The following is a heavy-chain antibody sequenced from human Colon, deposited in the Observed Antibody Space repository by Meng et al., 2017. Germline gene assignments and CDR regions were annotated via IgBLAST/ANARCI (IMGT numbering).Heavy chain of an antibody. CDR1: VGSFSGHS. V-gene: IGHV4-34*01. CDR2: INHRGST. Sequence: QVQLQQWGAGQLKPSETLSLTCAVYVGSFSGHSWTWIRQSPGKGLEWIGDINHRGSTNYNPSLKSRVTISVDTSKNQFSLELSYVTAADTAVYYCARVGLYDSSDSFDYWGQGTLVTVSS. CDR3: ARVGLYDSSDSFDY. J-gene: IGHJ4*02. D-gene: IGHD3-22*01.